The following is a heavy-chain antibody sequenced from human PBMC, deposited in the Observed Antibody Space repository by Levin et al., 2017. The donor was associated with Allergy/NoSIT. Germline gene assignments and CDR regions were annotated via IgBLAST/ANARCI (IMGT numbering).Heavy chain of an antibody. CDR1: GGSISSGDDY. J-gene: IGHJ4*02. V-gene: IGHV4-30-4*01. CDR3: ARGGVATVSPASY. CDR2: IYYSGST. Sequence: SETLSLTCTVSGGSISSGDDYWSWIRQPPGKGLEWIGYIYYSGSTYYNPSLKSRVTISVDTSKNQFSLKLSSVTAADTAVYYCARGGVATVSPASYWGQGTLVTVSS. D-gene: IGHD5-12*01.